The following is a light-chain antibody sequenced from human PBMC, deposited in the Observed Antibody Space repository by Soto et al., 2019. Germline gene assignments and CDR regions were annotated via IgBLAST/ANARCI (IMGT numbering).Light chain of an antibody. Sequence: QSVLTQPPSASGTPGQRVTISCSGSSSNIGSNYVYWYQQLPGTAPKLLIYRNNQRPSGVPDRFSGSKSGTAASLAISGIRAEDEADYYCAAWEDSLSGVVFGGGTKLTVL. CDR1: SSNIGSNY. CDR3: AAWEDSLSGVV. J-gene: IGLJ2*01. CDR2: RNN. V-gene: IGLV1-47*01.